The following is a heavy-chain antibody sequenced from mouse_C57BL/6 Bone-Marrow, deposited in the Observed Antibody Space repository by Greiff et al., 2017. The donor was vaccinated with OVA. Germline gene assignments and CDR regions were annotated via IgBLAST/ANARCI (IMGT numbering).Heavy chain of an antibody. J-gene: IGHJ1*03. Sequence: VMLVESGPGLVQPSQSLSITCTVSGFSLTSYGVHWVRQSPGKGLEWLGVIWRGGSTDYNAAFMSRLSITKDNSKSQVFFKMNSLQADDTAIYYCAKKLHYYGSSPHWYFDVWGTGTTVTVSS. CDR3: AKKLHYYGSSPHWYFDV. CDR2: IWRGGST. V-gene: IGHV2-5*01. D-gene: IGHD1-1*01. CDR1: GFSLTSYG.